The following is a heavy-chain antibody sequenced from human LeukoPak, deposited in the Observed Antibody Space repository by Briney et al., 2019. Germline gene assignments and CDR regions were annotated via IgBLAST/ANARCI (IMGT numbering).Heavy chain of an antibody. CDR3: ARVYIPGDCSGSYYLVY. Sequence: ASVKVSCKASGYTFTSYYMHWVRQAPGQGREGMGKINPSGGSTSYVQKFQGRVTMPRDTSTSTVYMELTSLRSEDTAVYYCARVYIPGDCSGSYYLVYWGQGTLVTVSS. J-gene: IGHJ4*02. D-gene: IGHD3-10*02. CDR2: INPSGGST. CDR1: GYTFTSYY. V-gene: IGHV1-46*03.